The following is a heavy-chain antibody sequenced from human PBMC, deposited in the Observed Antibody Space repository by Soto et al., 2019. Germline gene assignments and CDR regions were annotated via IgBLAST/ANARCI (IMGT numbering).Heavy chain of an antibody. CDR2: IIPIFGTA. V-gene: IGHV1-69*12. Sequence: QVQLVQSGAEVKKPGSSVKVSCKASGGTFSSYAISWVRQAPGQGLEWMVGIIPIFGTANYAQKFQCRVTITAEESTSTAYMELSSLRSEDTALYYCARPPTVTIYDSYYYCMYVWGQGTTVTVSS. J-gene: IGHJ6*02. CDR3: ARPPTVTIYDSYYYCMYV. CDR1: GGTFSSYA. D-gene: IGHD4-17*01.